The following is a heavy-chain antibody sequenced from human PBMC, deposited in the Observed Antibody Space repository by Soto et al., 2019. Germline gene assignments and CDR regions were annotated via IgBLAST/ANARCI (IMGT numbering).Heavy chain of an antibody. CDR3: ARSSSIAARIPREGGYYFDY. D-gene: IGHD6-6*01. CDR1: GGSFSGYY. CDR2: INHSGST. J-gene: IGHJ4*02. Sequence: SEPLSLTCAVYGGSFSGYYWSWIRQPPGKGLEWIGEINHSGSTNYNPSLKSRVTISVDTSKNQFSLKLSSVTAADTAVYYCARSSSIAARIPREGGYYFDYWGQGTLVTVSS. V-gene: IGHV4-34*01.